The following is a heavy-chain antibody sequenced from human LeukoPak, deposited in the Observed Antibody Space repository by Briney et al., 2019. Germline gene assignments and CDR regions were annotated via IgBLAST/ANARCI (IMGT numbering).Heavy chain of an antibody. CDR1: GFTFSSYW. CDR3: TRGDYYVGAQVY. D-gene: IGHD1-26*01. J-gene: IGHJ4*02. V-gene: IGHV3-74*01. Sequence: GGSLRLSCAACGFTFSSYWMHWVRQAPGKGLVWVSRINSDGSDTSYADSVKGRFTISRDNAKNTLYLQMNSLGAGDTAVYHCTRGDYYVGAQVYWGQGTLVAVSS. CDR2: INSDGSDT.